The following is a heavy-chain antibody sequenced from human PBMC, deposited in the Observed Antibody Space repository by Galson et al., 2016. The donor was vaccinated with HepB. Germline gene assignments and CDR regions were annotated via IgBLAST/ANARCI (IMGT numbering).Heavy chain of an antibody. CDR3: VSEDDSLDV. J-gene: IGHJ6*02. D-gene: IGHD3-16*01. V-gene: IGHV3-74*01. CDR1: GFTFSSHW. CDR2: IKSDGRST. Sequence: SLRLSCAASGFTFSSHWMHWVRQTPTTGLVWVSRIKSDGRSTTYADFGKGRFTISRDNAKNTLHLQMNSLRAEDTAVYYCVSEDDSLDVWGQGTTVTVSS.